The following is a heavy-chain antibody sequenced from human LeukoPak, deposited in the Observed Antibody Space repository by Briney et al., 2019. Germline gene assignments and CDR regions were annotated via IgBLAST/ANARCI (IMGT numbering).Heavy chain of an antibody. J-gene: IGHJ4*02. D-gene: IGHD6-13*01. CDR2: LNEDGGYT. Sequence: PGGSLRLSCAASGFTFSIYAMSWVRQAPGKGLAWVSGLNEDGGYTYYADSVKGRFTISRDNSENTLYLQMSSLRAEDTAIYYCVRDLSIAAAGTYGYWGQGTLVTVSS. V-gene: IGHV3-23*01. CDR3: VRDLSIAAAGTYGY. CDR1: GFTFSIYA.